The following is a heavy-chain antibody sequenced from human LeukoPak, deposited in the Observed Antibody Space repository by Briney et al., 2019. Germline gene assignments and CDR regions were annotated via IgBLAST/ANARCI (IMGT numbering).Heavy chain of an antibody. D-gene: IGHD2-2*01. CDR3: AKGVVAFYAIDI. CDR1: GFTFRWSG. J-gene: IGHJ3*02. Sequence: GGSLRLSCAASGFTFRWSGMHSVRQAPGKGLGWVAFIRDDGSNKYYADSVKGRFTISRENSKNTLYLQISSLRAQDTAVYYCAKGVVAFYAIDIWGQGTMVTVSS. CDR2: IRDDGSNK. V-gene: IGHV3-30*02.